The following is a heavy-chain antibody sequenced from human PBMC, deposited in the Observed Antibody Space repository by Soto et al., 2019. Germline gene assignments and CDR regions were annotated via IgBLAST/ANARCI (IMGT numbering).Heavy chain of an antibody. CDR1: GFTFSSYA. CDR2: ISYDGSNK. V-gene: IGHV3-30-3*01. CDR3: ASPTRPGYDFWSGYFDY. Sequence: GGSLRLSCAASGFTFSSYAMHWVRQAPGKGLEWVAVISYDGSNKYYADSVKGRFTISRDNSKNTLYLQMNSLRAEDTAVYYCASPTRPGYDFWSGYFDYWGQGTLVTVSS. D-gene: IGHD3-3*01. J-gene: IGHJ4*02.